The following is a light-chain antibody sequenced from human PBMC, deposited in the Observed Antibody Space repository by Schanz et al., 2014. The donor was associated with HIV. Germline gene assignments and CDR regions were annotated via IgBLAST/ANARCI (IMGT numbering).Light chain of an antibody. J-gene: IGKJ4*01. CDR2: GAS. CDR1: QSVSSY. V-gene: IGKV3-20*01. CDR3: QQYGSSPLT. Sequence: EIVMTQSPATLSVSPGERATLSCRASQSVSSYLAWYQQKPGQAPRLLIYGASTRATGIPARFSGSGSGTDFTLTISRLEPEDFAVYYCQQYGSSPLTFGGGTKVEIK.